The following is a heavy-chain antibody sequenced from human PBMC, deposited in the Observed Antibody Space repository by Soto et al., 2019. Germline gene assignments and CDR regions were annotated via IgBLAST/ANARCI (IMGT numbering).Heavy chain of an antibody. CDR3: TQDGAFRGAFTSKGDFHE. V-gene: IGHV3-30-3*01. CDR1: GFTFSNYA. J-gene: IGHJ4*02. Sequence: QGELVESGGGVVQTGGSLRLSCAASGFTFSNYAMHWVRQAPDKGLEWVAVISYDGTYKYYADSVEGRFTVSRDNSKNTLSLHLTSLTLEDTAMDYCTQDGAFRGAFTSKGDFHEWGQGTLVSAAS. CDR2: ISYDGTYK. D-gene: IGHD3-16*01.